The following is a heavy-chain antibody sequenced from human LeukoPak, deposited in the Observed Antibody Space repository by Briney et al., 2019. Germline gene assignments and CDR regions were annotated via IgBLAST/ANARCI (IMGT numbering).Heavy chain of an antibody. CDR1: GFTFSSYG. CDR3: AKDRILYDTSGPTYYFDY. CDR2: IWYDGSNK. D-gene: IGHD3-22*01. V-gene: IGHV3-33*06. J-gene: IGHJ4*02. Sequence: PGGSPRLSCAASGFTFSSYGMHWVRQAPGKGLEWVAVIWYDGSNKYYADSVKGRFTIPRDNSKNTLYLQMNSLRVEDTAVYYCAKDRILYDTSGPTYYFDYWGQGTLVTVSS.